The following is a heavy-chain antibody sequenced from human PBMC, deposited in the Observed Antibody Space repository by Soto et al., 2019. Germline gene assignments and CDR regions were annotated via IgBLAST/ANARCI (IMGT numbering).Heavy chain of an antibody. CDR3: ARGMEIVVVVAAPHEPIEYFAS. Sequence: SETLSLTCTVSGGSISSGGYYWSWIRQHPGKGLEWIGYIYYSGSTYYNPSLKSRVTISVDTSKNQFSLKLSSVTAADTAVYYGARGMEIVVVVAAPHEPIEYFASWGQGTLVPVSS. CDR1: GGSISSGGYY. J-gene: IGHJ4*02. CDR2: IYYSGST. D-gene: IGHD2-15*01. V-gene: IGHV4-31*03.